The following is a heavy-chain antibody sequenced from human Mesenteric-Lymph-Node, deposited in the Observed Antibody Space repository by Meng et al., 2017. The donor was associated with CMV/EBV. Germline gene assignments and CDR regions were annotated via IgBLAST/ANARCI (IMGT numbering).Heavy chain of an antibody. J-gene: IGHJ3*01. V-gene: IGHV3-23*01. D-gene: IGHD1-26*01. CDR3: AKGGDGRYPHLIQDDAFDL. CDR2: ISGTGTGT. CDR1: SYP. Sequence: SYPMSWVRQAPGTGLEWVSSISGTGTGTYDADAVRGRFTISRDTSRSTLYLQMSSLRAEDTALYYCAKGGDGRYPHLIQDDAFDLWGQGTMVTVSS.